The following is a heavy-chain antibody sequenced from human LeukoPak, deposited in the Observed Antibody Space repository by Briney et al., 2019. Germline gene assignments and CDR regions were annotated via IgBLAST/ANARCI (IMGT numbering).Heavy chain of an antibody. CDR1: GGTFSSYA. D-gene: IGHD6-19*01. V-gene: IGHV1-2*02. CDR2: INPNSGGT. CDR3: ARGAEYTWFDP. J-gene: IGHJ5*02. Sequence: GASVKVSCKASGGTFSSYAISWVRQAPGQGLEWMGWINPNSGGTNYAQKFQGRVTMTRDTSISTAYMELSRLRSDDTAVYYCARGAEYTWFDPWGQGTLVTVSS.